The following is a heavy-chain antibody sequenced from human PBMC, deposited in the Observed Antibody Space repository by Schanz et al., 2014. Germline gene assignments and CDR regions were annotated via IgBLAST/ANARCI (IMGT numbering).Heavy chain of an antibody. Sequence: EVQLAESGGGLVQPGGSLRLSCAASGFTFGDYAMTWVRQAPGKGLEWVSAINTGVNTYYADSVRGRFTMSRDNSRDTVYLQMNSLRADDTAMYYCARWFLIRGVILDSWGQGTLVTVSS. CDR2: INTGVNT. CDR1: GFTFGDYA. D-gene: IGHD3-10*01. V-gene: IGHV3-23*04. CDR3: ARWFLIRGVILDS. J-gene: IGHJ4*02.